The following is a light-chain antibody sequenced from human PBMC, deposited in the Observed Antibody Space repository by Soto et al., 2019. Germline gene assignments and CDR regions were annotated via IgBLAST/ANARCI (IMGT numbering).Light chain of an antibody. CDR1: GSDVGTYNR. CDR3: SSYTSSSTYV. V-gene: IGLV2-18*02. J-gene: IGLJ1*01. Sequence: QSVLTQPPSVSGSPGQSVAISCTGTGSDVGTYNRVSWYQQPPGTAPKLMIYDVSDRPSGVTDRFSGSKSGNTASLTISGLQAEDEADYYCSSYTSSSTYVFGTGTKVTVL. CDR2: DVS.